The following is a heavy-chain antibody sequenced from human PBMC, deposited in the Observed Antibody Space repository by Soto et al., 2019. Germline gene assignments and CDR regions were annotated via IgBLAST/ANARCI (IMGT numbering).Heavy chain of an antibody. CDR2: ISYDGSNI. CDR3: AKERDWHTYYDFWSGFSAVDY. J-gene: IGHJ4*02. V-gene: IGHV3-30*18. CDR1: GFTFSSYG. Sequence: QVQLVESGGGVVQPGRSLRLSCAASGFTFSSYGMHWVRQAPGKGLEWVAVISYDGSNIYYADSVKGRFTISRDNSKNTLYLQMNSLRAEDTAVYYCAKERDWHTYYDFWSGFSAVDYWGQGTLVTVSS. D-gene: IGHD3-3*01.